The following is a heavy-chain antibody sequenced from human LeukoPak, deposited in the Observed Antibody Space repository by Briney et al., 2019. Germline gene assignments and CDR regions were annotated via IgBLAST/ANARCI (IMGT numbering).Heavy chain of an antibody. CDR1: GYTFTGYY. Sequence: ASVKVSCKASGYTFTGYYIHWVRQAPGQGLEWMGWINPNSGVTNYAQKFQVRVTMARDTSINTAYMELSRLRSDDTAVYYCATSVITQAYWGQGTLVTVSS. CDR2: INPNSGVT. J-gene: IGHJ4*02. D-gene: IGHD3-22*01. CDR3: ATSVITQAY. V-gene: IGHV1-2*02.